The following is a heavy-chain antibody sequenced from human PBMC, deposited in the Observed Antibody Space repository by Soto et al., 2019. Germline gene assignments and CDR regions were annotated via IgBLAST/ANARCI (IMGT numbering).Heavy chain of an antibody. CDR3: ARGRTTFSFDP. CDR1: GGSFSGYY. D-gene: IGHD3-16*01. J-gene: IGHJ5*02. V-gene: IGHV4-34*01. CDR2: INHSGST. Sequence: SETLSLTCAVYGGSFSGYYWSWIRQPPGKGLEWIGEINHSGSTNYNPSLKSRVTISVDTSKNQFSLKLSSVTAADTAVYYCARGRTTFSFDPWGQGTLVPVSS.